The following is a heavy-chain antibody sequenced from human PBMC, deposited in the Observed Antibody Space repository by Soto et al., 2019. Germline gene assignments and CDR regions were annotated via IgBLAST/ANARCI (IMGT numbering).Heavy chain of an antibody. J-gene: IGHJ6*02. D-gene: IGHD6-13*01. CDR3: AKVTKRAAAGRYEYYKYGMDV. CDR1: GFAFSTYA. V-gene: IGHV3-23*01. Sequence: DVQLLESGGALEHPGGSLRLSCAASGFAFSTYAMTWVRQAPGKGLEWVSVISGIGGSSYYAASVKGRFTISRDNSKNTLFLQMNGLRAEDTAVYYCAKVTKRAAAGRYEYYKYGMDVWGQGTTVTVSS. CDR2: ISGIGGSS.